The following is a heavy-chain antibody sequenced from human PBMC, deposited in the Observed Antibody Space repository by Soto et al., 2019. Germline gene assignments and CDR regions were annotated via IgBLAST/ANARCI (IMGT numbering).Heavy chain of an antibody. Sequence: PSETLSLTCTVSGGSISSYYWSWIRQSPGKGLEWIGYIYYSGSTNYNPSLKSRVTISVDTSKNQFSLKLSSVTAADTAVYYCVGNTKRFDYRGQGTLVTVSS. CDR3: VGNTKRFDY. CDR2: IYYSGST. D-gene: IGHD2-8*01. V-gene: IGHV4-59*01. CDR1: GGSISSYY. J-gene: IGHJ4*02.